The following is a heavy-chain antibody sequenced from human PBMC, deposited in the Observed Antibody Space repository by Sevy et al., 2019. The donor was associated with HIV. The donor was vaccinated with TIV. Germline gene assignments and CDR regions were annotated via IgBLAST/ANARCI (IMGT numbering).Heavy chain of an antibody. Sequence: GGSLRLSCAASGFTFSNAWMSWVRQAPGKGLEWVGRIKSKTDGGTTDYAAPVKGSFTISRDDSTNTLYLQMNSLKTEDTAVYYCTTEVVGATLAGGPFDYWGQGTLVTVSS. CDR2: IKSKTDGGTT. J-gene: IGHJ4*02. CDR1: GFTFSNAW. D-gene: IGHD1-26*01. V-gene: IGHV3-15*01. CDR3: TTEVVGATLAGGPFDY.